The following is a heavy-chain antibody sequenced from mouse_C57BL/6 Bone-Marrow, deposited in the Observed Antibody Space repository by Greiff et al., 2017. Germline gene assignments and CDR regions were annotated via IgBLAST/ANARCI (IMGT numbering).Heavy chain of an antibody. Sequence: VQLKQSGAELVRPGASVKLSCTASGFNIKDDYMHWVKQRPEQGLEWIGWIDPENGDTEYASMFQGKATITADTSSNTAYLQLSSLTSEDTAVYYCTTVVHYWGQVTTLTVSS. CDR2: IDPENGDT. J-gene: IGHJ2*01. CDR1: GFNIKDDY. V-gene: IGHV14-4*01. CDR3: TTVVHY. D-gene: IGHD1-1*01.